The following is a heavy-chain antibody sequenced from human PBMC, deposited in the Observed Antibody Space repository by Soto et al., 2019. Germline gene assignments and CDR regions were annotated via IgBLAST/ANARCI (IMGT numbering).Heavy chain of an antibody. Sequence: EVQLVESGGGLVQPGGSLRLSCAASGLTVSTNPMSWVRQAPGKGLEWVSVIYTGGGTHYADSVQGRFTITRDNSKNTVNLQMNSLRPEDTAVYYCARDGSGHWGQGTLVTVSS. CDR2: IYTGGGT. CDR1: GLTVSTNP. CDR3: ARDGSGH. J-gene: IGHJ4*02. V-gene: IGHV3-66*01.